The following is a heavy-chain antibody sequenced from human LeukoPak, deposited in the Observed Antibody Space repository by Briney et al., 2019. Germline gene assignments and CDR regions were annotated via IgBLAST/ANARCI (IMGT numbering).Heavy chain of an antibody. V-gene: IGHV4-59*01. CDR3: AREFEVAATRSYGMDV. CDR2: IYYSGST. J-gene: IGHJ6*02. CDR1: GGSISSYY. Sequence: PSETLSLTCTVSGGSISSYYWSWIRQPPGKGLEWIGYIYYSGSTNYNPSLKSRVTISVDTSKNQFSLKLSSVTAADTAVYYCAREFEVAATRSYGMDVWGQGTTVTVSS. D-gene: IGHD2-15*01.